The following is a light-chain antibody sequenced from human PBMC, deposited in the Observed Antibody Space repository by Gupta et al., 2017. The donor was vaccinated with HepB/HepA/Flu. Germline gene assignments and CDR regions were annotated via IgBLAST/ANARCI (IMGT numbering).Light chain of an antibody. J-gene: IGKJ1*01. V-gene: IGKV3-11*01. Sequence: EIVLTQSPATLSLSPGERATLSCRASQSISSYLAWYQQKPGQAPRLLIYEASNRDTGIPARFSGSGYGKDFTLTISSREQEDFAVYYCQQRSNWPPRTFGQGTKVEIK. CDR3: QQRSNWPPRT. CDR1: QSISSY. CDR2: EAS.